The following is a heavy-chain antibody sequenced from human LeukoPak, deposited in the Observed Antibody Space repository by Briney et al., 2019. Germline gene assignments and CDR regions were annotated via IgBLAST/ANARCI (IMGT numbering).Heavy chain of an antibody. Sequence: GGSLRLSCAASGFTFSTSWMSWVRQVPGKGLEWVANIKKDGSETYYVDSVKGRFTISRDNAKNSLYLQMNSLRAEDTAVYYCGRDPHYGAIDYWGQGTLVTVSS. CDR3: GRDPHYGAIDY. J-gene: IGHJ4*02. V-gene: IGHV3-7*03. CDR1: GFTFSTSW. D-gene: IGHD4-17*01. CDR2: IKKDGSET.